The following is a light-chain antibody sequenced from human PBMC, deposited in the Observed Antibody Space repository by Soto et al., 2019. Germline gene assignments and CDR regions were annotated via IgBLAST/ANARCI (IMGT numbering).Light chain of an antibody. J-gene: IGKJ1*01. V-gene: IGKV1-39*01. Sequence: DIQMTPSPSSLSASVGDRVTITCRASQIISTYLNWYQQRAGLAPRLLIYAASSLQSGVPPRFSGSGSGTDFTPTISSLQPEDFATYFCQQTYSAPPTFGQGTKVDIK. CDR1: QIISTY. CDR3: QQTYSAPPT. CDR2: AAS.